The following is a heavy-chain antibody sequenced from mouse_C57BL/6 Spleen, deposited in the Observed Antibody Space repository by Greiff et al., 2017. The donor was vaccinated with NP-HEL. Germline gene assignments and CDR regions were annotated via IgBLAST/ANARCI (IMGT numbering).Heavy chain of an antibody. CDR1: GFTFSSYA. V-gene: IGHV5-4*01. CDR2: ISDGGRYT. CDR3: AREQGYGNYWFAY. J-gene: IGHJ3*01. Sequence: EVMLVESGGGLVKPGGSLKLSCAASGFTFSSYAMSWVRQTPEKRLEWVATISDGGRYTYYPDNVKGRFTISRDNAKNNLYLQMSHLKSEETAMYYCAREQGYGNYWFAYWGQGTLVTVSA. D-gene: IGHD2-10*02.